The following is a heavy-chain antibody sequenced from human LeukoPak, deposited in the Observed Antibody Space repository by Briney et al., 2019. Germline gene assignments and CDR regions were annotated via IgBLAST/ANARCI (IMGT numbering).Heavy chain of an antibody. D-gene: IGHD2-8*02. CDR1: GYTFTDYY. CDR3: ARAAVVTGSTETFDP. CDR2: TNPNSGGT. J-gene: IGHJ5*02. V-gene: IGHV1-2*02. Sequence: ASVKVSCKASGYTFTDYYMHWVRQAPGQGLEWMGWTNPNSGGTNYAQKFQGRVTMSRDTSTSAAYMELSRLRSDDTAVYYCARAAVVTGSTETFDPWGQGTLVTVSS.